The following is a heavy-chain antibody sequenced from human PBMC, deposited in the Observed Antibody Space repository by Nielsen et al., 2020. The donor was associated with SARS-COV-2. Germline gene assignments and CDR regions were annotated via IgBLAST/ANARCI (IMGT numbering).Heavy chain of an antibody. D-gene: IGHD6-19*01. V-gene: IGHV3-48*03. Sequence: GGSLRLSCAASGFTFSSYEMNWVRQAPGKGLEWVSYISSSGSTIYYADSVKGRFTISRDNAKNSLYLQMNSLRAEDTAVYYCARGTYSSGLDYYYYYGMDVWGQGTTVTVSS. CDR3: ARGTYSSGLDYYYYYGMDV. CDR1: GFTFSSYE. CDR2: ISSSGSTI. J-gene: IGHJ6*02.